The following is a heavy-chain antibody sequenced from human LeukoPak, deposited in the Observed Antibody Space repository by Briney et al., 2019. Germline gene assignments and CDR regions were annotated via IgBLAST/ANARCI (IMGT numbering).Heavy chain of an antibody. CDR1: GFTFSNYN. CDR2: IGSRSSTI. CDR3: AREDSSSSGVGYYYYMDV. D-gene: IGHD6-6*01. J-gene: IGHJ6*03. Sequence: GGSLRLSCAASGFTFSNYNMNWVRQAPGKGLEWVSYIGSRSSTICYADSVKGRFTISRDNAKNSLYVQMNSLRAEDTAVYYCAREDSSSSGVGYYYYMDVWGKGTTVTVSS. V-gene: IGHV3-48*01.